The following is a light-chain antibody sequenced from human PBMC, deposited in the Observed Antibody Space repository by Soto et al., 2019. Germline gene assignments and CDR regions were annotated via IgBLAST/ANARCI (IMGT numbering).Light chain of an antibody. CDR3: QQRSNWPRT. V-gene: IGKV3-11*01. CDR2: DAS. J-gene: IGKJ1*01. Sequence: EIVLTQSPATLSLSPGERATLSCRASQSVSSYLAWYQQRPGQAPRLLIYDASNKATGIPARFSGSGSGTDLTLTISRLEPEDFAVYYCQQRSNWPRTFGQGTKVEIK. CDR1: QSVSSY.